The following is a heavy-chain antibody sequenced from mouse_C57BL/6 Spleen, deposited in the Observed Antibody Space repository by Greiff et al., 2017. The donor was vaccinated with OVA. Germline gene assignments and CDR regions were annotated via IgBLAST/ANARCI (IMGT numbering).Heavy chain of an antibody. Sequence: EVHLVESGGGLVKPGGSLKLSCAASGFTFSSYAMSWVRQTPEKRLEWVATISDGGSYTYYPDNVKGRFTISRDNAKNNLYLQMSHLKSEDTAMYYCARARYGNYPYYFDYWGQGTTLTVSS. CDR1: GFTFSSYA. CDR3: ARARYGNYPYYFDY. J-gene: IGHJ2*01. V-gene: IGHV5-4*01. CDR2: ISDGGSYT. D-gene: IGHD2-1*01.